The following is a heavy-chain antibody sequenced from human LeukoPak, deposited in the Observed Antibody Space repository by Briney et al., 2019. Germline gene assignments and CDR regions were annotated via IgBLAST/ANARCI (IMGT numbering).Heavy chain of an antibody. J-gene: IGHJ4*02. CDR1: GFTFSSYY. Sequence: GRSLRLSCAASGFTFSSYYMSWVRQAPGKGLEWVANIKQDGGEKHYVDSVKGRFTISRDNAKNSLYLQMNSLRAEDTAVYYCATSFRDREEKIDYWGQGTLVTVSS. D-gene: IGHD1-14*01. V-gene: IGHV3-7*02. CDR2: IKQDGGEK. CDR3: ATSFRDREEKIDY.